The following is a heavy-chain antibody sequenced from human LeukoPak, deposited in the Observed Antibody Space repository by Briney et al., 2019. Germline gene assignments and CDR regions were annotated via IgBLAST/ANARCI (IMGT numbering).Heavy chain of an antibody. CDR2: IRGSGDGTST. V-gene: IGHV3-23*01. Sequence: PGGSLRLSCAASGFTFSSFAMSWVRQAPGKGLEWVSNIRGSGDGTSTYYADSVKGRFTISRDNSNNTLYLQMNSLRAEDTAVYYCAKDRRTGPTTNYYYGMDVWGQGTTVTVSS. CDR1: GFTFSSFA. CDR3: AKDRRTGPTTNYYYGMDV. D-gene: IGHD1-1*01. J-gene: IGHJ6*02.